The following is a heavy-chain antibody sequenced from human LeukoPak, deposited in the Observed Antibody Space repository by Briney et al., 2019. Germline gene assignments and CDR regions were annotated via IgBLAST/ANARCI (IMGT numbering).Heavy chain of an antibody. CDR1: GFTFSSYS. CDR2: ISSSSSYI. V-gene: IGHV3-21*01. J-gene: IGHJ3*02. Sequence: GGSLRLSCAASGFTFSSYSMNWVRQAPGQGLEWVSSISSSSSYIYYADSVKGRFTISRDNAKNSLYLQMNSLRAEDTAVYYCARGRDGYNLVDAFDIWGQGIMVTVSS. D-gene: IGHD5-24*01. CDR3: ARGRDGYNLVDAFDI.